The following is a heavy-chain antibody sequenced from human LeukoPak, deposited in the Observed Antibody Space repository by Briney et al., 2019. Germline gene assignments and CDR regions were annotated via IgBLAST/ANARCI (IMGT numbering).Heavy chain of an antibody. Sequence: GRSLRLSCAASGFTFDDYGMHWVRQPPGKGLEWVSGISWNSGNIGYADSVKGRFTISRDNAKNSLYLQMDILKPEDTAFYYCAKVDGYNSGWYDSWGQGTLDTVSS. D-gene: IGHD6-19*01. V-gene: IGHV3-9*01. CDR2: ISWNSGNI. CDR3: AKVDGYNSGWYDS. CDR1: GFTFDDYG. J-gene: IGHJ5*01.